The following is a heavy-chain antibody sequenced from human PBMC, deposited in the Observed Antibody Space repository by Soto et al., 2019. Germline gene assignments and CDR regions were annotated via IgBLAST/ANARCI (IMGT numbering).Heavy chain of an antibody. CDR1: GFTFSSYS. Sequence: EVQLAESGGGLVQPGGSLRLSCAASGFTFSSYSMNWVRQAPGKGLEWISYISSSSSSINYADSVKGRFTISRDNAKNSLYLQMNSLRAEDTAVYYCARSTVPPFDYWGQGTLVTVSS. CDR3: ARSTVPPFDY. CDR2: ISSSSSSI. V-gene: IGHV3-48*01. J-gene: IGHJ4*02.